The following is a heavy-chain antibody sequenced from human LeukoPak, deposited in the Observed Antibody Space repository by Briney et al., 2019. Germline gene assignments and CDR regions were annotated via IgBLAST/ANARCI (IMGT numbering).Heavy chain of an antibody. CDR2: IYSDGRT. CDR1: GFIVSNKY. Sequence: GGSLRLSCAASGFIVSNKYKTWVRQAPGKGLEWVSLIYSDGRTYYADSVRGRCTISRDNSKNTLNLQMNSLRVEDTAVYYCARGLFLSGYLDAFDLWGQGTVVTVSS. V-gene: IGHV3-53*01. D-gene: IGHD3-22*01. CDR3: ARGLFLSGYLDAFDL. J-gene: IGHJ3*01.